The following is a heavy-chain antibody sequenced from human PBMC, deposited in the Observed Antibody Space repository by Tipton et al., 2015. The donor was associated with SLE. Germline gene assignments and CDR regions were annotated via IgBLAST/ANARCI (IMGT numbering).Heavy chain of an antibody. D-gene: IGHD2-21*02. Sequence: TLSLTCAVYGGSFSDYYWSWIRQPPGKGLEWIGGINHSGSTNYNPSLKSRVTISVDTSKNQFSLKLSSVTAADTAVYYCARGGLTYGYYYYMDVWGKGTTVTVSS. CDR3: ARGGLTYGYYYYMDV. CDR2: INHSGST. J-gene: IGHJ6*03. V-gene: IGHV4-34*01. CDR1: GGSFSDYY.